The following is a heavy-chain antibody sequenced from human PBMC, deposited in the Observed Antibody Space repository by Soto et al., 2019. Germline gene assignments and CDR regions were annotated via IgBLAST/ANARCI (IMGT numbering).Heavy chain of an antibody. D-gene: IGHD1-7*01. V-gene: IGHV1-2*02. Sequence: ASMKVSCKASGYTFTGYYMHWVRQAPGQGLEWMGWTNPNSGGTNYAQKFQGRVTMTRDTSISTAYMELSRLRSDDTAAYYCARERRSMGTTLDFDYWGQGTLVTVSS. CDR2: TNPNSGGT. J-gene: IGHJ4*02. CDR1: GYTFTGYY. CDR3: ARERRSMGTTLDFDY.